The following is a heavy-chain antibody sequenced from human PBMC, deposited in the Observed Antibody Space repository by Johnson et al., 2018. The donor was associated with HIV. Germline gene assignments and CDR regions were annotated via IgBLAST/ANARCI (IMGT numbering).Heavy chain of an antibody. CDR1: GFTFDEYA. CDR2: ISCNSDSI. CDR3: ARELIVGATNAFES. V-gene: IGHV3-9*01. D-gene: IGHD1-26*01. J-gene: IGHJ3*02. Sequence: VQLVESGGGLVQPGRSLRLSCAASGFTFDEYAMHWVRQAPGKGLEWVSVISCNSDSIGYADSVKGRFTISRDNAKNSLYLQMKSLRAEDTALYYCARELIVGATNAFESWGQGTMVTVSS.